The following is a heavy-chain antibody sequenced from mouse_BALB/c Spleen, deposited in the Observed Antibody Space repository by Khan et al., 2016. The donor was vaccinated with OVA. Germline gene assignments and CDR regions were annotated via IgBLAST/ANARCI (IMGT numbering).Heavy chain of an antibody. V-gene: IGHV5-6-5*01. D-gene: IGHD2-14*01. J-gene: IGHJ2*01. CDR2: ISSGGST. Sequence: VQLKESGGDLVKPGGSLKLSCAASGFTFSSYVMSWVRQTPEKRLEWVASISSGGSTYYPDSVKGRFTISRDNARNILYLQMSSLRSEDTAIYYCAREAYRYDEYYFDYWGQGTTLTVSS. CDR3: AREAYRYDEYYFDY. CDR1: GFTFSSYV.